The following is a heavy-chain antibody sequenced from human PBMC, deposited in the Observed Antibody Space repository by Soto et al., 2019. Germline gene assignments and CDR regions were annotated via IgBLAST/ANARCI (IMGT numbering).Heavy chain of an antibody. D-gene: IGHD5-18*01. CDR2: INWNSRTI. V-gene: IGHV3-9*01. J-gene: IGHJ3*02. CDR3: VKDFSGYTHGVRAFEI. Sequence: EVQLVESGGGFVQPGRSLTLACATSGFTFQNFAMHWVRQAPGKGLIWVSSINWNSRTILYADSLKGRFTISGDNATSSLYLQMNSLRVEDTALYSCVKDFSGYTHGVRAFEIWGQGTMVTVSS. CDR1: GFTFQNFA.